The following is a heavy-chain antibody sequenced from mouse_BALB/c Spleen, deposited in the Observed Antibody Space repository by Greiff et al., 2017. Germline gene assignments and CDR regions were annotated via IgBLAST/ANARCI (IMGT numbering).Heavy chain of an antibody. V-gene: IGHV1S127*01. CDR1: GYSFTSYW. CDR3: ARYYDYDGYFDV. CDR2: IDPSDSET. D-gene: IGHD2-4*01. Sequence: VQLQQSGPQLVRPGASVKISCKASGYSFTSYWMHWVKQRPGQGLEWIGMIDPSDSETRLNQKFKDKATLTVDKSSSTAYMQLSSPTSEDSAVYYCARYYDYDGYFDVWGAGTTVTVSS. J-gene: IGHJ1*01.